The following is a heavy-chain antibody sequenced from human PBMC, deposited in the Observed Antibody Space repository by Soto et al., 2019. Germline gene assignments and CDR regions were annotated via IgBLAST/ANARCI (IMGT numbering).Heavy chain of an antibody. CDR2: INHSGST. D-gene: IGHD3-10*01. V-gene: IGHV4-34*01. J-gene: IGHJ5*02. CDR1: GGSFSGYY. Sequence: ETLSLTCAVYGGSFSGYYWSWIRQPPGKGLEWIGEINHSGSTNYNPSLKSRVTISVDTSKNQFSLKLSSVTAADTAVYYCARGNQYYYGSGSYYNNWFDPWGQGTLVTVSS. CDR3: ARGNQYYYGSGSYYNNWFDP.